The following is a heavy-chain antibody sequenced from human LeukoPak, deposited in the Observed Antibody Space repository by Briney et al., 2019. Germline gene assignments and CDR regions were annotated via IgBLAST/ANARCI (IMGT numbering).Heavy chain of an antibody. CDR1: GDGVSSNSAD. Sequence: PSQTLSLTCAISGDGVSSNSADWNRIRQSPSRGLEWLGRTYYRSRWYNDYAVSVKSRITINADTSRNQFSLQLNSVTPEETAVWCCARDQRTTLNNWFDPWGQGTLVTVSS. D-gene: IGHD1-7*01. J-gene: IGHJ5*02. CDR2: TYYRSRWYN. CDR3: ARDQRTTLNNWFDP. V-gene: IGHV6-1*01.